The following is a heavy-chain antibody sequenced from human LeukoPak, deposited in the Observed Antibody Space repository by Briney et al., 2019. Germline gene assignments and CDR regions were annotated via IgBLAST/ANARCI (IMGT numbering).Heavy chain of an antibody. V-gene: IGHV4-59*08. Sequence: PSETLSLTCTVSGGSISSYYWSWIRQPPGKGLEWIGYIYYSGSTNYNPSLKSRVTISIDTSKNQFSLKLSSVTAADTAVYYCARHVCSGGSCYIDYWGQGTLVTVSS. CDR2: IYYSGST. CDR1: GGSISSYY. CDR3: ARHVCSGGSCYIDY. D-gene: IGHD2-15*01. J-gene: IGHJ4*02.